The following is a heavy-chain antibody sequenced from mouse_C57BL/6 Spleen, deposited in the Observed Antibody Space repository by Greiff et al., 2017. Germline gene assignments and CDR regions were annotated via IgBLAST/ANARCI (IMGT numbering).Heavy chain of an antibody. CDR3: ARSGDYDASFAY. CDR1: GYSFTDYY. Sequence: VQLQQSGPELVKPGASVKISCKASGYSFTDYYMNWVKQSPGKSLEWIGVINPNYGTTSYNQKFKGKATLTVAQSSSTAYMQLISLTSEDSAVYYCARSGDYDASFAYWGQGTLVTVSA. CDR2: INPNYGTT. D-gene: IGHD2-4*01. J-gene: IGHJ3*01. V-gene: IGHV1-39*01.